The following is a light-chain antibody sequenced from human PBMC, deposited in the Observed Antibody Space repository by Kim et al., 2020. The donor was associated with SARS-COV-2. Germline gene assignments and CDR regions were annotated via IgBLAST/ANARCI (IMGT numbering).Light chain of an antibody. J-gene: IGKJ1*01. CDR2: GAS. V-gene: IGKV3-20*01. Sequence: SPGETATLSCRANETVSNNYFASYQHQPGQSATLLMFGASARGTGIPDSFSGSGSGAAFALTISRLEPDDVAIYYCHQYFRSPRTFGQGTKVDIK. CDR3: HQYFRSPRT. CDR1: ETVSNNY.